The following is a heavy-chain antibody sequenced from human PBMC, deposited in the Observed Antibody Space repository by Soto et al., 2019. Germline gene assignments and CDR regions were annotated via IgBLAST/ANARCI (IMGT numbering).Heavy chain of an antibody. CDR2: INAGNGNT. CDR3: ARDPEYSYGYT. V-gene: IGHV1-3*01. J-gene: IGHJ5*02. Sequence: QVQLVQSGAEVKKPGASVKVSCKASGYTFTSYAMHWVRQAPGQRLEWMGWINAGNGNTKYSQKFQGRVTITRDTPASTAYMGRSSLRSEDTAVYSCARDPEYSYGYTWGQGPLSTVSS. CDR1: GYTFTSYA. D-gene: IGHD5-18*01.